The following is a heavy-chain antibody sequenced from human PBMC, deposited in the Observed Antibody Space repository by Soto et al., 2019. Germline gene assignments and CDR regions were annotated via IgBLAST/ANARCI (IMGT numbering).Heavy chain of an antibody. CDR1: GFTFSSYA. D-gene: IGHD6-6*01. CDR2: ISGSGGST. CDR3: AKDQVWGIAARKFDY. J-gene: IGHJ4*02. V-gene: IGHV3-23*01. Sequence: PGGSLRLSCAASGFTFSSYAMSWVRQAPGKGLEWVSAISGSGGSTYYADSVKGRFTISRDNSKNTLYLQMNSLRAEDTAVYYCAKDQVWGIAARKFDYWGQGSLVTVSS.